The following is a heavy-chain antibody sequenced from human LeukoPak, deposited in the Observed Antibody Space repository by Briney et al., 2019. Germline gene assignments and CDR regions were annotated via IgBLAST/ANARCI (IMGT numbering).Heavy chain of an antibody. D-gene: IGHD2-2*01. CDR2: IIPIFGTA. Sequence: ASVKVSCKASGGTFSSYAISWVRQAPGQGLEWMGGIIPIFGTANYAQKFQGRVTITADESTSTAYMELSSLRSEDTAVYYCARANGAVAYDYYYYYMDVWGKGTTVTVSS. CDR3: ARANGAVAYDYYYYYMDV. V-gene: IGHV1-69*13. J-gene: IGHJ6*03. CDR1: GGTFSSYA.